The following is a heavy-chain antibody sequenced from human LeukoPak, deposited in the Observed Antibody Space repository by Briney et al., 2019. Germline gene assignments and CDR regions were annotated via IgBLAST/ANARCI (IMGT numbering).Heavy chain of an antibody. J-gene: IGHJ3*02. Sequence: GGSLRLSCAASGFTFSSYSMNWVRQAPGKGLEWVSYISSSSSTIYYADSVKGRFTISRDNAKNSLYLQMNSLRAEDTAVYYCARDGVLMITFGGRNGAFDIWGQGTMVTVSS. CDR1: GFTFSSYS. D-gene: IGHD3-16*01. V-gene: IGHV3-48*01. CDR2: ISSSSSTI. CDR3: ARDGVLMITFGGRNGAFDI.